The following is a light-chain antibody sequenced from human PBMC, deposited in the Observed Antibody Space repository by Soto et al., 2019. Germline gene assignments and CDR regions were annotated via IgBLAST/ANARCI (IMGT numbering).Light chain of an antibody. V-gene: IGKV1-9*01. J-gene: IGKJ3*01. CDR2: GAS. CDR3: QQLFMYPPT. Sequence: IQLTQSPSSLSASMGDRVTITCRASQGIINYLAWYQQKPGKAPKLLIYGASTLQGGVPSRFSGSGAGTDFTLTVSSLQPEDLATYYCQQLFMYPPTFGPGTKVDIK. CDR1: QGIINY.